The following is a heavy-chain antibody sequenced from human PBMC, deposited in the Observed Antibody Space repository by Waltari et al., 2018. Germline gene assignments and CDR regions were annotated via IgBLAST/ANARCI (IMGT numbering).Heavy chain of an antibody. D-gene: IGHD6-13*01. CDR2: IYHSGST. V-gene: IGHV4-38-2*01. CDR3: ASPRPGSWYDYYFDY. CDR1: GYSISSGYY. Sequence: QVQLQESGPGLVKPSETLSLTCAVSGYSISSGYYWGWIRQPPGKGLEWIGSIYHSGSTYYNPSLKSRVTISVDTSKNQFSLKLSSVTAADTAVYYCASPRPGSWYDYYFDYWGQGTLVTVSS. J-gene: IGHJ4*02.